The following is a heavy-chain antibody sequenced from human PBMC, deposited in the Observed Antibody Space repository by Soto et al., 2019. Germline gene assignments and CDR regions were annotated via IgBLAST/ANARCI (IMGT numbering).Heavy chain of an antibody. Sequence: EVQLVESGGGLAQPGGSLRLSCAASGFRLSSYSMNWVRQAPGKGLEWISYISSSGGTISYAGSVQGRFTISRDSAKNSLYLQMNSLSAEDTAVSYCARQKQLDAFDIWGPGTMVTVSS. CDR1: GFRLSSYS. D-gene: IGHD6-13*01. CDR2: ISSSGGTI. V-gene: IGHV3-48*04. CDR3: ARQKQLDAFDI. J-gene: IGHJ3*02.